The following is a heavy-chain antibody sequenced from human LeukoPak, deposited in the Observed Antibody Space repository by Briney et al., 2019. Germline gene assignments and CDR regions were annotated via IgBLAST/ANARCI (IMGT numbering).Heavy chain of an antibody. CDR1: GGSFSGYY. J-gene: IGHJ4*02. Sequence: SETLSLTCAVYGGSFSGYYWSWIRQPPGKGLEWIGEINHSGSTNYNPSLKSRVTISVDTSKNQFSLKLSSVTAADTAVYYCARYYSGSGSYSSPHQPFDYWDQGTLVTVSS. CDR3: ARYYSGSGSYSSPHQPFDY. CDR2: INHSGST. V-gene: IGHV4-34*01. D-gene: IGHD3-10*01.